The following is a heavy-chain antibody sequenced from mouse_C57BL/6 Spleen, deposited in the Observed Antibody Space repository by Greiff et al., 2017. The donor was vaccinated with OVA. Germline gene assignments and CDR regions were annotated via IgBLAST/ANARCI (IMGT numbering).Heavy chain of an antibody. CDR2: IRNKANGYAT. D-gene: IGHD2-5*01. CDR3: ARPYSNYWYFDV. V-gene: IGHV7-3*01. J-gene: IGHJ1*03. Sequence: EVKLVESGGGLVQPGGSLSLSCAASGFTFTDYYMSWVRQPPGKALEWLGFIRNKANGYATEYSASVKGRFTISRDNSQSILYLQMNALRAEDSATYYCARPYSNYWYFDVWGTGTTVTVSS. CDR1: GFTFTDYY.